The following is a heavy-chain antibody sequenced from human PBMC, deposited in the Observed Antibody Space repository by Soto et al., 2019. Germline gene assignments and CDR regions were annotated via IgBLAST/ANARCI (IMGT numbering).Heavy chain of an antibody. CDR1: GGSINSYY. CDR3: ARRYGLGVDF. J-gene: IGHJ4*02. V-gene: IGHV4-59*08. Sequence: QVQLQESGPGLVKPSETLSLTCTVSGGSINSYYWCWIRQPPGKGLEWIGYIYYSGSTNYNPSLRSRVTIAVDTSKKQVSLKLSSVTAADTAVYYCARRYGLGVDFWGQGTLVTVSS. CDR2: IYYSGST. D-gene: IGHD3-10*01.